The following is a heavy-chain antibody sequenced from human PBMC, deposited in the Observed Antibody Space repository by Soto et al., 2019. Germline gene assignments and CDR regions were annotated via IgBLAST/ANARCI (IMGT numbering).Heavy chain of an antibody. CDR3: VRDGSKTLRDCFDP. Sequence: SETLSLTCSVSGGSMSKFCWSWIRKTAGKGLEWMGRVYATGTRDYNPSFRSRIAMSVDITKNTFSLRLRSVTAADTGVYYCVRDGSKTLRDCFDPWGQGILVTVSS. V-gene: IGHV4-4*07. CDR1: GGSMSKFC. J-gene: IGHJ5*02. D-gene: IGHD4-17*01. CDR2: VYATGTR.